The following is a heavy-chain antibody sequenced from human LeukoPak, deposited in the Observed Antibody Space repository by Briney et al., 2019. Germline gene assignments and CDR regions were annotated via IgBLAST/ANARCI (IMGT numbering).Heavy chain of an antibody. CDR2: IYYSGST. V-gene: IGHV4-59*08. CDR1: GASISSYY. CDR3: ARHFKARTLFDY. Sequence: SETLSLTCTVSGASISSYYWSWIRQPAGKGLEWIGYIYYSGSTNYNPSLKSRVTISVDTSKNQFSLKLSSVTAADTAVYYCARHFKARTLFDYWGQGTLVTVSS. J-gene: IGHJ4*02. D-gene: IGHD1-14*01.